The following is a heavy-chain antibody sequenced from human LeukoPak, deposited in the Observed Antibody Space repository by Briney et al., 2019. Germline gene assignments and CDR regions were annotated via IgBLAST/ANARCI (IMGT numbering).Heavy chain of an antibody. CDR2: ISANNGNT. V-gene: IGHV1-18*04. CDR1: GYTFTSYY. CDR3: ASLNYGDDDGFDI. Sequence: GASVTVSCKASGYTFTSYYMHWVRQAPGQGLEWMGWISANNGNTNYAQKLQGRATMTTDTSTSTAYMELRSLRSDDTAVYYCASLNYGDDDGFDIWGQGTMVTVFS. J-gene: IGHJ3*02. D-gene: IGHD4-17*01.